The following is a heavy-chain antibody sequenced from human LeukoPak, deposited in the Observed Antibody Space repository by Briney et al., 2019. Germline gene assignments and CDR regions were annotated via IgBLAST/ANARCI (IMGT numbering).Heavy chain of an antibody. D-gene: IGHD3-10*01. CDR2: IYYGGST. CDR3: ARLHYNWFDP. Sequence: SETLSLTCTVSGDSVSSYYWSWIRQPPGKGLDWIGYIYYGGSTNYNPSLKSRVTISVDTSKNQFSLRLSSVTAADTAVYFCARLHYNWFDPWGQGTLVTVSS. V-gene: IGHV4-59*08. CDR1: GDSVSSYY. J-gene: IGHJ5*02.